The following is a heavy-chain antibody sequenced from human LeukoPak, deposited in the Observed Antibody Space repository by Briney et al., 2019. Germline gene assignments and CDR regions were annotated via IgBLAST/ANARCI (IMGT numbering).Heavy chain of an antibody. V-gene: IGHV1-2*02. Sequence: GASVKVSCKASGYTFTGYYMRWVRQAPGQGLEWMGWINPNSGGTNYAQKFQGRVTMTRDTSISTAYMELSRLRSDDTAVYYCARSLVLLWFGELSPFDYWGQGTLVTVSS. CDR1: GYTFTGYY. CDR2: INPNSGGT. J-gene: IGHJ4*02. CDR3: ARSLVLLWFGELSPFDY. D-gene: IGHD3-10*01.